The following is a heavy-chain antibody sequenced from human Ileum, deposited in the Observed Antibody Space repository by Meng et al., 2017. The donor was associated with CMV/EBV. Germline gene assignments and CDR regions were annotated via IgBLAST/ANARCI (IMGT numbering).Heavy chain of an antibody. CDR1: GFTVSGNS. CDR2: MYSSGST. J-gene: IGHJ5*02. D-gene: IGHD3-16*01. Sequence: LMPTGGSLRLSCAASGFTVSGNSMNWVRQAPGKGLEWVSLMYSSGSTKYADSVKGRFTISRDNSKNTLYLQMNSLRVEDTAVYYCAGDGGFSDPWGQGTLVTVSS. V-gene: IGHV3-66*01. CDR3: AGDGGFSDP.